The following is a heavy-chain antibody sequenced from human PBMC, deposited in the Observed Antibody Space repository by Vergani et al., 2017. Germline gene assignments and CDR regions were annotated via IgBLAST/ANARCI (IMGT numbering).Heavy chain of an antibody. Sequence: QLQLQESGPGLVKPSETLSLTCTVSGGSISSNSYYWGWIRQPPGKGLEWIGSIYYSGSTYYNPSLKSRVTISVDTSKNQFSLKLSSVTAADTAVYFCARPSFTPMGDYWGQGTLVTVSS. CDR2: IYYSGST. J-gene: IGHJ4*02. CDR1: GGSISSNSYY. V-gene: IGHV4-39*01. D-gene: IGHD5-18*01. CDR3: ARPSFTPMGDY.